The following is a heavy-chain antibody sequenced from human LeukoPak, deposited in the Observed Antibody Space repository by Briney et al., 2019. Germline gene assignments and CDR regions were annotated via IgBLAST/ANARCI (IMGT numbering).Heavy chain of an antibody. Sequence: PGGSLRLSCAASGFTVSSNYMSWIRQPQGKGLEWIGSIYYSGSTYYNPSLKSRVTISVDTSKNQFSLNLSSVTAADTAMYYCARASYYYYVDVWAKGTTVTISS. CDR1: GFTVSSNY. V-gene: IGHV4-59*02. J-gene: IGHJ6*03. CDR3: ARASYYYYVDV. CDR2: IYYSGST.